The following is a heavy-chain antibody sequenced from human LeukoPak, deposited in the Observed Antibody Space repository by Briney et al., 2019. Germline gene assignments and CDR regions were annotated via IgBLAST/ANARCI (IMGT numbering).Heavy chain of an antibody. D-gene: IGHD5-12*01. J-gene: IGHJ4*02. V-gene: IGHV1-69*06. CDR2: IIPIFGTA. CDR3: ARDSDPYSGYLNFDY. CDR1: GGTFSSYA. Sequence: ASVKVSCKASGGTFSSYAISWVRQAPGQGLEWMGGIIPIFGTANYAQKFQGRVTITADKSTSTAYMELSSPRSEDTAVYYCARDSDPYSGYLNFDYWGQGTLVTVSS.